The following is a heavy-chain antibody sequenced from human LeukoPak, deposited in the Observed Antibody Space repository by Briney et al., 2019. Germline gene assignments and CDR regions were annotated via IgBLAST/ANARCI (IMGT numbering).Heavy chain of an antibody. CDR2: ISYSGST. CDR1: GGSISSYY. D-gene: IGHD3-9*01. J-gene: IGHJ6*02. V-gene: IGHV4-59*01. CDR3: AREVRYFDWTDYYYYYGMDV. Sequence: TSETLSLTCTVSGGSISSYYWSWIRQPPGKGLEWIGYISYSGSTNYNPSLKSRVTISVDTSKNQFSLKLSSVTAADTAVYYCAREVRYFDWTDYYYYYGMDVWGQGTTVTVSS.